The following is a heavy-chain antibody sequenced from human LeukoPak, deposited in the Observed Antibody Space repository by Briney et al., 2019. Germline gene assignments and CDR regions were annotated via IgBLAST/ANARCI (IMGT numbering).Heavy chain of an antibody. V-gene: IGHV3-43*01. Sequence: PGGSLRLSCAASGFTFDDYTMHWVRHAPGKGLEWVSLISWDGGSTYYADSVKGRFTISRDNSKNSLYLQMNSLRTEDTALYYCAKDMLSRYYDFWSGYYTGIDYWGQGTLVTVSS. CDR2: ISWDGGST. CDR1: GFTFDDYT. CDR3: AKDMLSRYYDFWSGYYTGIDY. D-gene: IGHD3-3*01. J-gene: IGHJ4*02.